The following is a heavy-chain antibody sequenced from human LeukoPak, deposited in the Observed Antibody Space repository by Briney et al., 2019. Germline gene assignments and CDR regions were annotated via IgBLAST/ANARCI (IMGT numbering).Heavy chain of an antibody. Sequence: PGGSLRLSCAASGFTFDDYAMHWVRQAPGKGLEWVPGISWNSGSMGYADSVKGRFTISRDNAKNSLYLQMNSLRAEDTALYYCAKDREGYFDYWGQGTLVTVSS. CDR1: GFTFDDYA. V-gene: IGHV3-9*01. J-gene: IGHJ4*02. CDR3: AKDREGYFDY. CDR2: ISWNSGSM.